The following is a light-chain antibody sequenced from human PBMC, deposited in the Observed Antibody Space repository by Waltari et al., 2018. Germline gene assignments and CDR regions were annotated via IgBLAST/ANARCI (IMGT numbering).Light chain of an antibody. J-gene: IGKJ1*01. Sequence: DIQITKSPSCRSASGGARVTIHCRASQSINIHRKWYQQKHGKAPNLLIFEASTLASGVPSRFSGSGSGTDFTLTISSLQPEDFATYFCQHSDNTPPTFGQGTKVEI. CDR2: EAS. CDR1: QSINIH. V-gene: IGKV1-39*01. CDR3: QHSDNTPPT.